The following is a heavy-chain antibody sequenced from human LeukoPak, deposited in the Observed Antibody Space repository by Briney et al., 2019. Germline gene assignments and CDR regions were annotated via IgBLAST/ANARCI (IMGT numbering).Heavy chain of an antibody. Sequence: ASVKVSCKASGYTFTGYYLHWVRQAPGQGLEWMGWINPNSGGTNYAQKFQGRVTMTRDTSISTAYMELSRLRSDDTAVYYCAREDISTGYRFDYWGQGTLVTVSS. CDR1: GYTFTGYY. CDR2: INPNSGGT. CDR3: AREDISTGYRFDY. D-gene: IGHD3-9*01. J-gene: IGHJ4*02. V-gene: IGHV1-2*02.